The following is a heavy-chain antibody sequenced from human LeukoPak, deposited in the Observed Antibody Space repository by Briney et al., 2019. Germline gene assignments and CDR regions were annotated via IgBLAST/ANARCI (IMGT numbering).Heavy chain of an antibody. CDR2: ISAYNGNT. V-gene: IGHV1-18*01. D-gene: IGHD3-22*01. Sequence: GASVKVSCKASGYTFTSYGISWVRQAPGQGLEWMGWISAYNGNTNYAQKLQGRVTMTTDTSTSTAYMELRSLRSDDTAVYYCARDLPTPYYYESSGYYSPFDYWGQGTLVTVSS. J-gene: IGHJ4*02. CDR3: ARDLPTPYYYESSGYYSPFDY. CDR1: GYTFTSYG.